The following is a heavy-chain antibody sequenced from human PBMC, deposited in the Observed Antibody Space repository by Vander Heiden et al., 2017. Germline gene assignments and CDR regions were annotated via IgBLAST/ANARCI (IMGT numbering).Heavy chain of an antibody. Sequence: EVQLVESGGGLVKPGGSLRLSCAASGFTFGSYSMNWVRQAPGKGLGWVSSISSRSSYIYYADSVKGRFTISRDNAKNSLYLQMNSLRAEDTAVYYCARVVVVAATRVGWFDPWGQGTLVTVSS. CDR2: ISSRSSYI. D-gene: IGHD2-15*01. V-gene: IGHV3-21*01. CDR3: ARVVVVAATRVGWFDP. J-gene: IGHJ5*02. CDR1: GFTFGSYS.